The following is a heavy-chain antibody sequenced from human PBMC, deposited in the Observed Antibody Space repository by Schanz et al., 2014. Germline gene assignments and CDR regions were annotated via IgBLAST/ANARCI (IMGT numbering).Heavy chain of an antibody. CDR2: INPSGGST. J-gene: IGHJ6*02. Sequence: QVQLVQSGAEVKKPGASVKVSCQASGYTFAMYDMNWVRQAPGQGLEWMATINPSGGSTSFAQKFQGRVTMTRATSTSTVNMELTSLRSEDTAVYYCARDPYSASYFPSPPLYGLDVWGQGTTVTVSS. V-gene: IGHV1-46*01. CDR3: ARDPYSASYFPSPPLYGLDV. D-gene: IGHD1-26*01. CDR1: GYTFAMYD.